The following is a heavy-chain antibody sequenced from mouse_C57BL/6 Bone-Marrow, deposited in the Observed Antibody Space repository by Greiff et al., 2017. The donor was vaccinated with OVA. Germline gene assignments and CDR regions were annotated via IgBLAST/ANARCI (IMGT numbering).Heavy chain of an antibody. D-gene: IGHD1-1*01. CDR3: ARSSYYRSNRGIYAMDY. V-gene: IGHV3-6*01. J-gene: IGHJ4*01. Sequence: EVQVVESGPGLVKPSQSLSLTCSVTGYSITSGYYWNWIRQFPGNKLEWMGYISYDGSNNYNPSLKNRISITRDTSKNQFFLKLNSVTTEDTATYYCARSSYYRSNRGIYAMDYWGQGTSVTVSS. CDR2: ISYDGSN. CDR1: GYSITSGYY.